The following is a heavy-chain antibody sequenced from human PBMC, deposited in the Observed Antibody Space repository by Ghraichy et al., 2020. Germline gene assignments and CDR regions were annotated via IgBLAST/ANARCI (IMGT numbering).Heavy chain of an antibody. D-gene: IGHD5-18*01. CDR1: GGSFSGYY. Sequence: SETLSLTCAVYGGSFSGYYWSWIRQPPGKGLEWIGEINHSGSTNYNPSLKSRVTISVDTSKNQFSLKLSSVTAADTAVYYCARGGYSYGYYYYYYMDVWGKGTTVTVSS. V-gene: IGHV4-34*01. CDR3: ARGGYSYGYYYYYYMDV. J-gene: IGHJ6*03. CDR2: INHSGST.